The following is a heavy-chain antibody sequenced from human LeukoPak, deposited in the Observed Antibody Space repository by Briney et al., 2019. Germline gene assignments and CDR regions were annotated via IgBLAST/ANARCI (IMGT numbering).Heavy chain of an antibody. V-gene: IGHV3-7*01. J-gene: IGHJ4*02. CDR3: ASQRWLQSSFDY. D-gene: IGHD5-24*01. CDR1: GFTFSTYW. CDR2: IKQDGSDE. Sequence: GGSLRLSCAVSGFTFSTYWMSWVRQAPGKGLEWVANIKQDGSDENYVDSVKGRFTISRDNAKNTLYLQMNSLRVEDTAVYYCASQRWLQSSFDYWGQGTLVTVSS.